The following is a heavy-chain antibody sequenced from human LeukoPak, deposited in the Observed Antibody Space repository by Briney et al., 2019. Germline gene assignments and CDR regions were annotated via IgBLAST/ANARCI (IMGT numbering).Heavy chain of an antibody. CDR3: ARVIVEFHAFDI. Sequence: GGSLRLSCAASGFTFSSYSMNWVRQAPGKGLEWVSSISSSSSYIYYADSVKGRFTISRDNSKNMVYLQMNSLRAEDTAVYYCARVIVEFHAFDIWGQGTMVTVSS. CDR1: GFTFSSYS. J-gene: IGHJ3*02. CDR2: ISSSSSYI. V-gene: IGHV3-21*01. D-gene: IGHD1-26*01.